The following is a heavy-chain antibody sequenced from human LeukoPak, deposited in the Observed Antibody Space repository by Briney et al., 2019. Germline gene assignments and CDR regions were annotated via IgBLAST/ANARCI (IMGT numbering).Heavy chain of an antibody. CDR3: ATQERIAVAGTYQY. Sequence: ASVKVSCKVSGYTLTELSMHWVRQAPGKGLEWVGGFDPEDGETIYAQKFQGRVTMTEDTSTDTAYMELSSLRSEDTAVYYCATQERIAVAGTYQYWGQGTLVTVSS. CDR2: FDPEDGET. CDR1: GYTLTELS. J-gene: IGHJ4*02. D-gene: IGHD6-19*01. V-gene: IGHV1-24*01.